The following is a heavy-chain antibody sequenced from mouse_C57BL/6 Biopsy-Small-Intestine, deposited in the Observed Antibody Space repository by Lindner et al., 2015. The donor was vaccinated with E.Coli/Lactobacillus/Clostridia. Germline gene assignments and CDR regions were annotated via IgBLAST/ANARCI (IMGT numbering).Heavy chain of an antibody. CDR2: ISSGSSTI. CDR1: GFTFSDYG. J-gene: IGHJ1*03. V-gene: IGHV5-17*01. CDR3: ARRSHGNYEYFDV. Sequence: VQLQESGGGLVKPGGSLKLSCAASGFTFSDYGMHWVRQAPEKGLEWVAYISSGSSTIYYADTVKGRFTISRDNAKITLFLQMTSLTSEDTAMYFCARRSHGNYEYFDVWGTGTTVTVSS. D-gene: IGHD2-1*01.